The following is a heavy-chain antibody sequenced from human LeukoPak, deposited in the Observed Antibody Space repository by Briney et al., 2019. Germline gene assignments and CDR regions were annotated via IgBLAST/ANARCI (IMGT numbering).Heavy chain of an antibody. V-gene: IGHV3-23*01. CDR3: AKDQHCSSTSCYRGGFDY. Sequence: GGSLRLSCAASGFTFSNYAMSWVRQAPGKGLEWVSTISGSGGSTYYADSVKGRFTISRDNSKNTLFLQMNSRRAEDTAIYYCAKDQHCSSTSCYRGGFDYWGQGTLVTVSS. D-gene: IGHD2-2*02. J-gene: IGHJ4*02. CDR2: ISGSGGST. CDR1: GFTFSNYA.